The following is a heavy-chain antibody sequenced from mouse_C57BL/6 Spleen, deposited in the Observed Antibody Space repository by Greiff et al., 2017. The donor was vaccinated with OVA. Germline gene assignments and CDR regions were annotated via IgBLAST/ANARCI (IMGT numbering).Heavy chain of an antibody. J-gene: IGHJ2*01. CDR1: GFTFSSYG. V-gene: IGHV5-6*01. D-gene: IGHD2-5*01. CDR3: ARHYSNYYFDY. CDR2: ISSGGSYT. Sequence: EVQLVESGGDLVKPGGSLKLSCAASGFTFSSYGMSWVRQTPDKRLEWVATISSGGSYTYYPDSVKGRFTISRDNAKNTLYLQMSSLKSEDTAMYYCARHYSNYYFDYWGQGTTLTVSS.